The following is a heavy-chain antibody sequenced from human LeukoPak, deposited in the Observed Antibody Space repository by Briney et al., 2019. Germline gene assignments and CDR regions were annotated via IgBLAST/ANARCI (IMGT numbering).Heavy chain of an antibody. CDR3: ARDIVVVPAANPFDY. D-gene: IGHD2-2*01. CDR2: INPNSGGT. J-gene: IGHJ4*02. V-gene: IGHV1-2*02. CDR1: GYTFTGYY. Sequence: ASVKVSCKASGYTFTGYYMHWVRQAPGQGLEWMGWINPNSGGTNYAQKFQGRVTMTRDTSISTAYMELSRLRSDDTAVYYCARDIVVVPAANPFDYWGQGTLVTVSS.